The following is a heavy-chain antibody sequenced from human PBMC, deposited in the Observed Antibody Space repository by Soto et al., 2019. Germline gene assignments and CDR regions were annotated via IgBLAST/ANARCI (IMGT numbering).Heavy chain of an antibody. D-gene: IGHD5-18*01. J-gene: IGHJ5*02. CDR3: ARDTDTAMAENWFDP. CDR1: GYTFTSYY. Sequence: GASVKVSCKASGYTFTSYYMHWVRQAPGQGLEWMGIINPSGGSTSYAQKFQGRVTMTRDTSTSTVYMELSSLRSEDTAVYYCARDTDTAMAENWFDPWGQGTLVTVSS. V-gene: IGHV1-46*01. CDR2: INPSGGST.